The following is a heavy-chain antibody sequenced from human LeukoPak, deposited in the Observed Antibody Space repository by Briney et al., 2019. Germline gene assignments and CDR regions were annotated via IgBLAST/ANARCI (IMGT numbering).Heavy chain of an antibody. CDR2: IYSGGST. Sequence: GGSLRLSCAASGFTVSINYMSWVRQAPGNGLEWVSVIYSGGSTYYADSVKGRFTISRDNSKNTLYLQMNSLRAEDTAVYYCARAGGARRYFDYWGQGTLVTVSS. CDR3: ARAGGARRYFDY. CDR1: GFTVSINY. J-gene: IGHJ4*02. V-gene: IGHV3-53*01. D-gene: IGHD3-10*01.